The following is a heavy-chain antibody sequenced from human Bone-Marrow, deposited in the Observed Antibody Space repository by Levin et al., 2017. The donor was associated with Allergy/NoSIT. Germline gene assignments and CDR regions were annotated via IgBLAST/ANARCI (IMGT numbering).Heavy chain of an antibody. J-gene: IGHJ6*02. CDR1: GFTFDDYS. CDR3: AKGVVGGRWGDYFYYAMDV. V-gene: IGHV3-9*01. CDR2: ISWNSDSL. D-gene: IGHD1-14*01. Sequence: GGSLRLSCAAAGFTFDDYSMHWVRQAPGKGLEWVAGISWNSDSLGYGDSVKGRFTISRDNAKKSLYLQMNSLRGEDTALYYCAKGVVGGRWGDYFYYAMDVWGQGTTVTVSS.